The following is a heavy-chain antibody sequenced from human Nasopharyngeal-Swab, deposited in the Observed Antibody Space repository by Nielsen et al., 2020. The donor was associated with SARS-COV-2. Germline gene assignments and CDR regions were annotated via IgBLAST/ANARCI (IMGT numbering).Heavy chain of an antibody. V-gene: IGHV1-8*01. CDR2: MNPNSGNT. CDR3: ARAGRLEITGWFDP. Sequence: ASVKVSCKASGYTFTSYDINWVGQATGQGLEWMGWMNPNSGNTGYAQKFQGRVTMTRNTSISTAYMELSSLRSEDTAVYYCARAGRLEITGWFDPWGQGTLVTVSS. CDR1: GYTFTSYD. J-gene: IGHJ5*02. D-gene: IGHD1-1*01.